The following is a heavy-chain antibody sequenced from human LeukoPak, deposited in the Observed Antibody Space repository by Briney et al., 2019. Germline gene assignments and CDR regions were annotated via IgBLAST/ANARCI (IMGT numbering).Heavy chain of an antibody. J-gene: IGHJ3*02. CDR1: GFTFSSYG. CDR3: AKDLGVMATKKGAFDI. D-gene: IGHD5-24*01. Sequence: GGSLRLSCAASGFTFSSYGMSWVRQAPGKGLEWVSGISGSGGSTDYADSVKGRFTISRDNSKNTLYLQMNSLRAEDTAVYYCAKDLGVMATKKGAFDIWGQGTMVTVSS. V-gene: IGHV3-23*01. CDR2: ISGSGGST.